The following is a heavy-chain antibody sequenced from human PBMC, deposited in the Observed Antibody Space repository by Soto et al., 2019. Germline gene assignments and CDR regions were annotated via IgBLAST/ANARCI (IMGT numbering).Heavy chain of an antibody. J-gene: IGHJ3*01. D-gene: IGHD1-26*01. CDR1: GDTFSIYT. CDR2: IVPIVGTP. Sequence: QVQLMQSGTVVKKPGSSVKVSCKASGDTFSIYTVTWLRQAPGQGLQWMGGIVPIVGTPYYAQAFQGRVTVSADGSTSTAYMELSSLRSDDTAVYYCARRMSGSLSGAFDVWGQGTVVAVS. V-gene: IGHV1-69*12. CDR3: ARRMSGSLSGAFDV.